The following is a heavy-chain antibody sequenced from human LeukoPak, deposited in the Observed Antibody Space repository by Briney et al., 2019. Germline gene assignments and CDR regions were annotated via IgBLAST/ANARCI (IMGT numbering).Heavy chain of an antibody. CDR1: GYSISSGNY. V-gene: IGHV4-38-2*02. CDR3: ARGYGGNVDY. D-gene: IGHD4-23*01. CDR2: IYHSGTT. J-gene: IGHJ4*02. Sequence: SEILSLTCTVSGYSISSGNYWGWIRQPPGKGLEWIGNIYHSGTTYYNPSLKSRVTISVDTSNNQFSLKLSSVTAADTAMYYCARGYGGNVDYWGQGTLVTVSS.